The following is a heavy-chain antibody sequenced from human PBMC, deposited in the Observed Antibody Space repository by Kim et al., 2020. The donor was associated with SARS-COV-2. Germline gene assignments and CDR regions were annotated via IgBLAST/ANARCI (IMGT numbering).Heavy chain of an antibody. J-gene: IGHJ4*02. CDR3: ARDYNFNTNFDL. V-gene: IGHV4-4*06. Sequence: YNPSLKRRVTMSVDTSKNQFSLKLSSVTAADTAVYFCARDYNFNTNFDLWGQGTMVTVSS. D-gene: IGHD3-3*01.